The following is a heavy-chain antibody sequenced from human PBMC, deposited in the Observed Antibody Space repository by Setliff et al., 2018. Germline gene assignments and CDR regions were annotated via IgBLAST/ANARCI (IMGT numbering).Heavy chain of an antibody. CDR1: GSGFTTFG. CDR3: VRSSAPQVVLAADFDF. Sequence: ASVKVSCKTSGSGFTTFGFSWVRQAPGQGLEWLGSTSPYSGNTNYPQWLQDRVTMTIDTSATTVYMELQSLRSDDTAVYYCVRSSAPQVVLAADFDFWGQGTPVTVSS. V-gene: IGHV1-18*01. CDR2: TSPYSGNT. D-gene: IGHD6-19*01. J-gene: IGHJ4*02.